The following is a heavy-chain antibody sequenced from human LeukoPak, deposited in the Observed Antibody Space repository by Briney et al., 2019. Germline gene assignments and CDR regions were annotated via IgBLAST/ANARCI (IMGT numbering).Heavy chain of an antibody. CDR3: ARATWELLHFEY. D-gene: IGHD1-26*01. V-gene: IGHV4-30-4*08. Sequence: SSQTLSLTCTVSGGSISSGDYYWSWIRQPPGKGLEWIGYIYYSGSTYYNPSLKSRVTISVDTSKNQFSLKLSSVTAADTAVYYCARATWELLHFEYWGQGTLVTVSS. CDR2: IYYSGST. J-gene: IGHJ4*02. CDR1: GGSISSGDYY.